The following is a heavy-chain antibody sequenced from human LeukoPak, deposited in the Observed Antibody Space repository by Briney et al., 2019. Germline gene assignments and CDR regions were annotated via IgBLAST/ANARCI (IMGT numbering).Heavy chain of an antibody. CDR3: ASLGRSFDY. D-gene: IGHD1-26*01. J-gene: IGHJ4*02. V-gene: IGHV3-48*01. CDR2: ISSSGSTI. CDR1: GFTFSSYG. Sequence: GGSLRLSCAASGFTFSSYGMNWVRQAPGKGLEWVSYISSSGSTIYYADSVKGRFTISRDNVKNSLYLQMNSLRAEDTAVYYCASLGRSFDYWGQGTLVTVSS.